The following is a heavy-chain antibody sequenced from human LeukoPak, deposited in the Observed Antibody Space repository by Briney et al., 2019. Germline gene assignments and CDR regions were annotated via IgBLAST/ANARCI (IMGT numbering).Heavy chain of an antibody. D-gene: IGHD2-2*02. CDR3: ARERGIVVVPAAILPPNWFDP. V-gene: IGHV1-46*01. CDR2: INPSGGST. J-gene: IGHJ5*02. Sequence: ASVKVSCKASGYTFTSYYMHWVRQAPGQGLEWMGTINPSGGSTSYAQKFQGRVTMTRDMSTSTVYMELSSLRSEDTAVYYCARERGIVVVPAAILPPNWFDPWGQGTLVTVSS. CDR1: GYTFTSYY.